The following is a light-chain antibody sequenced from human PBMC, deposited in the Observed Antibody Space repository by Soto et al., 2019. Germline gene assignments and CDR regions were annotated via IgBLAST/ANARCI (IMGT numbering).Light chain of an antibody. V-gene: IGKV1-39*01. Sequence: IQMTQSPSSLSASVGDRVTITCRASQSISSHLNWYQQKPGTAPKLLIYVASSLHSGVPSRFTGSGSGTDFTLSISNLQPEDCAIYYCQQSDSTPYTFGQGTKLEIK. J-gene: IGKJ2*01. CDR1: QSISSH. CDR3: QQSDSTPYT. CDR2: VAS.